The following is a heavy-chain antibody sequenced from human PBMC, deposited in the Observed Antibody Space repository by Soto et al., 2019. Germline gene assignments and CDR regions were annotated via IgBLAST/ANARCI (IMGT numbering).Heavy chain of an antibody. D-gene: IGHD3-22*01. CDR3: ARGTDNSIGYYSWCDP. CDR1: GYTFTSYY. V-gene: IGHV1-46*01. Sequence: QVQLVQSGAEVKKPGASVKVSCKASGYTFTSYYIHWVRQAPGQGLEWMGIINPSDGTTTYQEKFQGSVTMTGDTSTSTVYMELSSLTSGDTAVYYCARGTDNSIGYYSWCDPWGQGTLVTVSS. CDR2: INPSDGTT. J-gene: IGHJ5*02.